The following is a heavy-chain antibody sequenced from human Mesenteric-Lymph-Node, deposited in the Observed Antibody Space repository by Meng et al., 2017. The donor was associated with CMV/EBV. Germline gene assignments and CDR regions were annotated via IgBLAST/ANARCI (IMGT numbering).Heavy chain of an antibody. Sequence: GESLKISCAVSGFTFGNYRLHWVRQAPGKGLEWVAVISYDGSSTNYADSVKGRITISRDNFKNTMYLQMSSLRAEDTAVYYCAREKKWDPGCFDYWGQGTLVTVSS. CDR2: ISYDGSST. V-gene: IGHV3-30*03. D-gene: IGHD1-26*01. J-gene: IGHJ4*02. CDR1: GFTFGNYR. CDR3: AREKKWDPGCFDY.